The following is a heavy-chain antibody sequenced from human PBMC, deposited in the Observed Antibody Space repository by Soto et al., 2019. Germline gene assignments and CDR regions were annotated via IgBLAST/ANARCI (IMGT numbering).Heavy chain of an antibody. V-gene: IGHV3-23*04. CDR1: GFTFSGFA. D-gene: IGHD5-12*01. J-gene: IGHJ4*02. Sequence: EVQLVQSGGGLVQPGGSLRLSCAASGFTFSGFAMNWVRQPPGKGLEWVSSVDYTGSYTFYAASVKGRFTISRDNSKNMVYLELNSLRAEDTAVYYCAKRSGGFSEFDYWGQGTLVIVSS. CDR3: AKRSGGFSEFDY. CDR2: VDYTGSYT.